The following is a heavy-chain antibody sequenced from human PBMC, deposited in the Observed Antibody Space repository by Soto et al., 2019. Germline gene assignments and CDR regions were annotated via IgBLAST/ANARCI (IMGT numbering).Heavy chain of an antibody. CDR3: AKRRGAGGHFDY. J-gene: IGHJ4*02. V-gene: IGHV3-23*01. CDR2: VSIGGST. Sequence: GGSLRLSCAASGFTFISYAMGWVRQGPGKGLEWVAVVSIGGSTHYADSVRGRFTISRDNSKNTLSLQMNSLTAEDTAVYFCAKRRGAGGHFDYWGQGALVTVSS. D-gene: IGHD2-15*01. CDR1: GFTFISYA.